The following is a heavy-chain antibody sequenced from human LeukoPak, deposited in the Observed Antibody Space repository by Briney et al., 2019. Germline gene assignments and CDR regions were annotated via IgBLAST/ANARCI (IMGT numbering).Heavy chain of an antibody. CDR1: GFTFSSYA. J-gene: IGHJ4*02. CDR3: ATSRGSWPDYFDY. D-gene: IGHD6-13*01. CDR2: IQYDGTNK. V-gene: IGHV3-30*02. Sequence: GGSLRLSCAASGFTFSSYAMHWVRQAPGKGLEWVTFIQYDGTNKYYADSVKGRFTISRDNAKNSLYLQMNSLRAEDTAVYYCATSRGSWPDYFDYWGQGTLVTVSS.